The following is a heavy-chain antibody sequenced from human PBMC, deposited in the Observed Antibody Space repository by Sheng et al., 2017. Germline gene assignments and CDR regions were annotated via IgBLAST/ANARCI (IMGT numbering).Heavy chain of an antibody. Sequence: QVQLVESGGGLVWPGGSLRLSCVASGFTFSDYYMSWIRQAPGKGLEWVSYISSSGSTIYYADSVKGRFTISRDNAKNSLFLQMNSLRAEDTAVYYCARDTNFYASSAYRPYYFDYWGQGALVTVSS. CDR2: ISSSGSTI. CDR3: ARDTNFYASSAYRPYYFDY. CDR1: GFTFSDYY. J-gene: IGHJ4*02. V-gene: IGHV3-11*04. D-gene: IGHD3-22*01.